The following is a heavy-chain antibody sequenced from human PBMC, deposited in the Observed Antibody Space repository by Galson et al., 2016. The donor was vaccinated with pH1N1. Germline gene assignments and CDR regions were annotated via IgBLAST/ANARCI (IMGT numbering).Heavy chain of an antibody. V-gene: IGHV3-23*01. D-gene: IGHD6-25*01. CDR2: INAAGDIT. CDR1: GFIFNTYS. Sequence: SLRLSCAASGFIFNTYSMNWVRQAPGKGLEWVSVINAAGDITNYADSLKGRFTISRDNSKNTLYLQISDVRDEDTAIYFLAKDERQSTVRGAFDVWGQGKMVTVSS. J-gene: IGHJ3*01. CDR3: AKDERQSTVRGAFDV.